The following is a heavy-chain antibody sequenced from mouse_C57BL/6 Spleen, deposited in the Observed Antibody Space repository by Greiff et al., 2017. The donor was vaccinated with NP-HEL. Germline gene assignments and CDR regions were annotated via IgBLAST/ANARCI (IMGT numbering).Heavy chain of an antibody. D-gene: IGHD3-3*01. Sequence: VQLQQSGAELVKPGASVKISCKASGYAFSSYWMNWVKQRPGKGLEWIGQIYPGDGDPNYNGKFKGKATLTADKSSSTAYMQLISLTSEDSAVYFCARGDLAPSMDYWGQGTSVTVSS. CDR3: ARGDLAPSMDY. V-gene: IGHV1-80*01. J-gene: IGHJ4*01. CDR2: IYPGDGDP. CDR1: GYAFSSYW.